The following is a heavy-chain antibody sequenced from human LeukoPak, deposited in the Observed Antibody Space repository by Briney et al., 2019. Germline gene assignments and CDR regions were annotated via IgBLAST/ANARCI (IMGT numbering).Heavy chain of an antibody. J-gene: IGHJ4*02. CDR2: INPSGGST. CDR3: ARAPYPRYSSSWFFDY. Sequence: GASVKVSCKASGYTFTSYYMHWVRQAPGQGLERMGIINPSGGSTSYPQKFQGRVTVTRDTSTSTVYVELGSLTSEDTAVYYCARAPYPRYSSSWFFDYWGQGTLVTVSS. CDR1: GYTFTSYY. V-gene: IGHV1-46*01. D-gene: IGHD6-13*01.